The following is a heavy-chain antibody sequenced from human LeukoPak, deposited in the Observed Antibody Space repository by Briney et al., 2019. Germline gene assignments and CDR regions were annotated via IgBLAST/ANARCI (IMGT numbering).Heavy chain of an antibody. CDR3: AREDSSGDAFDI. CDR1: GFTFSSYA. J-gene: IGHJ3*02. D-gene: IGHD3-22*01. CDR2: ISGNGGST. V-gene: IGHV3-23*01. Sequence: GGALRLSCAASGFTFSSYAMSWVRQAPGKGLEWVSTISGNGGSTYYADSVKGRFTISRDNSKNRLYLQMNSLRAEDTAVYYCAREDSSGDAFDIWGQGTMVTVSS.